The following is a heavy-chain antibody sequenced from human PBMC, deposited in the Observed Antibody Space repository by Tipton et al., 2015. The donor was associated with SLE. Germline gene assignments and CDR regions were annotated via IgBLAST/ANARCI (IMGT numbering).Heavy chain of an antibody. Sequence: QSGAEVKKPGASVKVSCKASGYTFTDYYVHWVRQAPGQGLEWMGLINLNRGGTKYAQKFQGRVTMTSDTSITTAYMELNRLTSDDTAFYYCARDMVRDGFTMYYFDYWGQGTLVTVSS. D-gene: IGHD5-24*01. CDR2: INLNRGGT. J-gene: IGHJ4*02. V-gene: IGHV1-2*06. CDR3: ARDMVRDGFTMYYFDY. CDR1: GYTFTDYY.